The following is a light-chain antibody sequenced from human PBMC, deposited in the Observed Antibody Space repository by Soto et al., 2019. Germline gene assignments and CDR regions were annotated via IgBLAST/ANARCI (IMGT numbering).Light chain of an antibody. Sequence: EIVLTQSPGTLSLSPGERATLSCRASQSVSSSYLARYQQKPGQAPSLLIYGASSRPTGIPDRFSGSGSGTDFTLTISRLEPEDFAVYYCQQYGSSPWTFGQGTKVELK. CDR1: QSVSSSY. CDR2: GAS. CDR3: QQYGSSPWT. J-gene: IGKJ1*01. V-gene: IGKV3-20*01.